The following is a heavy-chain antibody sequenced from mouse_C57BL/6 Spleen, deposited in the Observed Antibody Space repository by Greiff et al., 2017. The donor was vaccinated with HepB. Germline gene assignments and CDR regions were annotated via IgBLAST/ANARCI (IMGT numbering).Heavy chain of an antibody. Sequence: QLKQSGAELVRPGTSVKVSCKASGYAFTNYLIEWVKQRPGQGLEWIGVINPGSGGTNYNEKFKGKATLTADKSSSTAYMQLSSLTSEDSAVYFCARDYGRGPFDVWGTGTTVTVSS. CDR2: INPGSGGT. CDR3: ARDYGRGPFDV. V-gene: IGHV1-54*01. J-gene: IGHJ1*03. CDR1: GYAFTNYL. D-gene: IGHD1-1*01.